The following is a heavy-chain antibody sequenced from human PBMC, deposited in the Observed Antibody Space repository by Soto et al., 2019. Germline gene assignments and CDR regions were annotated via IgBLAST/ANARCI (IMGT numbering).Heavy chain of an antibody. J-gene: IGHJ4*02. CDR3: TRDLGYYDSWKGY. D-gene: IGHD3-3*01. CDR2: IRGKAYGGTT. CDR1: GFTFGDYA. Sequence: GSLRLSCTASGFTFGDYAMSWVRQAPGTGLEWVGFIRGKAYGGTTEYAASVKGRFTISRDDSKSIAYLQMNSLKTEDTAVYYCTRDLGYYDSWKGYWGQGTLVTVSS. V-gene: IGHV3-49*04.